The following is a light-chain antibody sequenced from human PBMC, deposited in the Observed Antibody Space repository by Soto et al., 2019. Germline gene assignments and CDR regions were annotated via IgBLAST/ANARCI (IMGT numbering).Light chain of an antibody. CDR1: QGISSY. Sequence: DIQLTQSPSFLSASVGDRVTITCRASQGISSYLAWYQQRPGKAPKLLIYAASTLQSGVPSRFSGSGSGTDFTLTISSQQPEDFATYCCQQLNSYPFTFGPGTKVDIK. CDR3: QQLNSYPFT. CDR2: AAS. J-gene: IGKJ3*01. V-gene: IGKV1-9*01.